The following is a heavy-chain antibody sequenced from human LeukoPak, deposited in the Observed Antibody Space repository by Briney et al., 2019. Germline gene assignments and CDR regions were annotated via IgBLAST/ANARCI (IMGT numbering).Heavy chain of an antibody. CDR3: ARGSTLGSCTSSSCHNWFDP. J-gene: IGHJ5*02. V-gene: IGHV3-48*01. CDR1: GFIFSAYS. Sequence: GGSLRLSCAASGFIFSAYSMNWVRQAPGRGLEWLSYFNSASGTISYADSVKGRFTISRDNAKNSLYLQMNSLRAEDTAVYYCARGSTLGSCTSSSCHNWFDPWGQGTLVTVSS. D-gene: IGHD2-2*01. CDR2: FNSASGTI.